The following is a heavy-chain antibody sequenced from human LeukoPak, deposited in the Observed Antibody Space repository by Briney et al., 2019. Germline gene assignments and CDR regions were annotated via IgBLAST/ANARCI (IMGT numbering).Heavy chain of an antibody. CDR3: ARVRDCSSTSCYRVYYYGMDV. Sequence: GGSLRLSCAASGFTFSDYYMSWIRQAPGKGLEWVSYISSSGSTIYYADSVKGRFTISRDNSKNTLYLQMNSLRAEDTAVYYCARVRDCSSTSCYRVYYYGMDVWGQGTTVTVSS. CDR2: ISSSGSTI. V-gene: IGHV3-11*04. CDR1: GFTFSDYY. D-gene: IGHD2-2*02. J-gene: IGHJ6*02.